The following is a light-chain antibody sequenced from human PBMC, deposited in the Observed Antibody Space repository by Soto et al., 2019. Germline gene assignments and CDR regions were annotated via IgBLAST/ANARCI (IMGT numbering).Light chain of an antibody. V-gene: IGKV3-20*01. CDR2: GAA. CDR1: QNIHNH. CDR3: QQYDSSPRT. J-gene: IGKJ1*01. Sequence: ILMTQSPATLSVSQGERVTLSCRASQNIHNHLSRLLQKPGQAPRLLISGAASRAADIPDRFSGSGSGTDFTLTINRLEPEDFAVYHCQQYDSSPRTFGQGTKVDIK.